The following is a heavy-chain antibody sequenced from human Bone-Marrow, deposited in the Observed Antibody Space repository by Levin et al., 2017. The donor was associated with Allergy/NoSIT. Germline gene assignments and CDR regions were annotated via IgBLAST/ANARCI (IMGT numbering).Heavy chain of an antibody. V-gene: IGHV3-30*18. Sequence: LSLTCAASGFNFSTFGMHWVRQAPGKGLEWVGLISYDGSKTHYGDSVRGRFAISRDSSKNTLYLHMNSLRAEDTALYYCVKDPRTSYDIFIGYHKYYFDHWGQGALVTVSS. J-gene: IGHJ4*02. CDR3: VKDPRTSYDIFIGYHKYYFDH. D-gene: IGHD3-9*01. CDR2: ISYDGSKT. CDR1: GFNFSTFG.